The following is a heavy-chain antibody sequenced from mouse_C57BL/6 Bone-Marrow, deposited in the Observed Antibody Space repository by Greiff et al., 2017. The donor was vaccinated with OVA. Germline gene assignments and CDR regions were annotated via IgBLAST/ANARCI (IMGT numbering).Heavy chain of an antibody. V-gene: IGHV2-6*01. CDR3: ASGHYYGSSYVAY. Sequence: VQVVESGPGLVAPSQSLSITCTVSGFSLTSYGVDWVRQSPGKGLEWLGVIWGVGSTNYNSALKSRLSISKDNSKSQVFLKMNRLQTDDTAMYYCASGHYYGSSYVAYWGQGTLVTVSA. D-gene: IGHD1-1*01. CDR2: IWGVGST. J-gene: IGHJ3*01. CDR1: GFSLTSYG.